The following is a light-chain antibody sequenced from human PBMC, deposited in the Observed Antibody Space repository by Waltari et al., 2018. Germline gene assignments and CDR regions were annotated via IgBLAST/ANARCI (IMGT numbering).Light chain of an antibody. V-gene: IGLV2-14*01. J-gene: IGLJ2*01. CDR3: SSYTSSSTV. CDR2: EVS. Sequence: QPALTQPAPVSGSPGQAITISCTGTSLDVGVYQYVTWYQQHPGKAPKLMIYEVSNRPSGVSNRFSGSKSGNTASLTISGLQAEDEADYYCSSYTSSSTVFGGGTKLTVL. CDR1: SLDVGVYQY.